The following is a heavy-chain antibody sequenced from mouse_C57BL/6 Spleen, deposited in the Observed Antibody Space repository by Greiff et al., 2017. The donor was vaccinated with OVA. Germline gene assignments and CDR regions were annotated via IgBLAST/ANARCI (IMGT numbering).Heavy chain of an antibody. CDR3: ARTGPDGYYFDC. V-gene: IGHV1-82*01. J-gene: IGHJ2*01. CDR1: GYAFSSAW. CDR2: IYPGDGDT. Sequence: QVQLQQSGPELVKPGASVKISCTASGYAFSSAWMNWVKQRPGQGLEWIGRIYPGDGDTKYNGKFQGKATLTADKSSSTAYMQLSSLTSEDSAVYFCARTGPDGYYFDCWGQGTTLTVSS.